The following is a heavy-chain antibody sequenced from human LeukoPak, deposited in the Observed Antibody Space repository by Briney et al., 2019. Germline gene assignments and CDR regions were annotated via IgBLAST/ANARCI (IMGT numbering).Heavy chain of an antibody. D-gene: IGHD1-26*01. V-gene: IGHV3-7*02. Sequence: ETLSLTCTVSGGSVSSGSYYWSWVRQAPGKGLEWVANINRDGNEKYYVDSVRGRFTISRDNAKNSLYLQVNRLRAEDTAVYYCARTLVGGTNWFDPWGQGTLVTVSS. CDR1: GGSVSSGSYY. CDR2: INRDGNEK. CDR3: ARTLVGGTNWFDP. J-gene: IGHJ5*02.